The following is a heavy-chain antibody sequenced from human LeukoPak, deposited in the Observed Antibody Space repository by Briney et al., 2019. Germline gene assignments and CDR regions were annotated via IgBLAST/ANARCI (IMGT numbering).Heavy chain of an antibody. CDR1: RNSLTTYW. J-gene: IGHJ4*02. D-gene: IGHD1-20*01. Sequence: GESLKISCKGSRNSLTTYWISWVRQMPGKGLEWMGRIDPSDSYTNYSPSFQGHVTISADKSISTAYLQWSSLKASDSAMNYCAGHTHISGTRQFDYWGQGTLVTVSS. CDR3: AGHTHISGTRQFDY. V-gene: IGHV5-10-1*01. CDR2: IDPSDSYT.